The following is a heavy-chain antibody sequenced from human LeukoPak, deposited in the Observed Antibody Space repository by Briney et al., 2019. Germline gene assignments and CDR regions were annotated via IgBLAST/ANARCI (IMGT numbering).Heavy chain of an antibody. D-gene: IGHD5-18*01. CDR3: ARVDTAMVYQIDY. J-gene: IGHJ4*02. Sequence: SEILSLTCTVSGGSISSGDYYWSWIRQPPGKGLEWIGYIYYSGSTYYNPSLESRVTISVDRSKNQFPLKLSSVTAADTAVYYCARVDTAMVYQIDYWGQGTLVTVSS. CDR2: IYYSGST. CDR1: GGSISSGDYY. V-gene: IGHV4-30-4*01.